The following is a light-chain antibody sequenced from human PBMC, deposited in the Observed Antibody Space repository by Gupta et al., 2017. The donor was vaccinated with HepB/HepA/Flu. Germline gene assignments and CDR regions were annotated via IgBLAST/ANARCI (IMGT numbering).Light chain of an antibody. V-gene: IGKV3-20*01. J-gene: IGKJ1*01. Sequence: IVLTQSPGTLSLSPGESATLWCRASDNLNSNSLAWYQQKCGQAPRLLIYGASTRATGIPDRFSGSGSGTEFTLIVRRVEPEDFAVYYCHQEVYSFRAFGQGTKVEDK. CDR1: DNLNSNS. CDR2: GAS. CDR3: HQEVYSFRA.